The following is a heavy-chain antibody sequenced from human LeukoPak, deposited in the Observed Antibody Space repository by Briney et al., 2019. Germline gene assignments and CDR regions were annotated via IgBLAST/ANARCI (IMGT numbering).Heavy chain of an antibody. J-gene: IGHJ4*02. CDR3: ARDFAGDRDY. Sequence: GGSLRLSCAASGFIFRNYWMHWVRQAPGKGLVWVARINPNGITTTYTDSVKGRFTISRDHAKNTLYLQMNSLRVEDTAVYYCARDFAGDRDYWGQGTLVTVSS. V-gene: IGHV3-74*01. CDR2: INPNGITT. CDR1: GFIFRNYW. D-gene: IGHD4-17*01.